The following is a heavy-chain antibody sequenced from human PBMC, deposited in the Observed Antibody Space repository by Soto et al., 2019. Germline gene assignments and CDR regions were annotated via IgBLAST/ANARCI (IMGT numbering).Heavy chain of an antibody. CDR3: VKHAYQLRLTPFDY. CDR2: ISSNGGST. CDR1: GFTFSSYA. V-gene: IGHV3-64D*06. Sequence: HPGGSLRLSCSASGFTFSSYAMHWVRQAPGKGLEYVSAISSNGGSTYYADSVKGRFTISRDNSKNTLYLQMSSLRAEDTAVYYCVKHAYQLRLTPFDYWGQGTLVTVSS. J-gene: IGHJ4*02. D-gene: IGHD2-2*01.